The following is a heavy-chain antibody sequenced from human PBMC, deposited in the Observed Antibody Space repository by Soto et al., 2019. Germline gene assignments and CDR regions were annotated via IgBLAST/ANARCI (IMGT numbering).Heavy chain of an antibody. Sequence: EVQLVESGGDLVQPGGSLRLSCAASRFTFSDYSMNWVRQAPGKGLEWVSYINGGGETIYYADSVRGRFTISRDNAKNSLFLQMKSLREEDTAVYYCARESPSSQWLPTRYFDYWGQGTLVTVSS. CDR2: INGGGETI. V-gene: IGHV3-48*02. CDR3: ARESPSSQWLPTRYFDY. J-gene: IGHJ4*02. D-gene: IGHD6-19*01. CDR1: RFTFSDYS.